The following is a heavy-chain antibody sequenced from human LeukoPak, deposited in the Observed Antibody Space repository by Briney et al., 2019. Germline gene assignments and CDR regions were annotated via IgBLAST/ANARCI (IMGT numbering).Heavy chain of an antibody. Sequence: SGPTLVKPTQTLTLTCTFSGFSLSTSGVGVGWIRQPPGKALEWLALISWNDDKHYSPSLQSRLTITKDTSKNQVVLTITNMDTVDTATYYCAHKGVPTAGPPQGFDYWGQGTLVTVSS. CDR2: ISWNDDK. V-gene: IGHV2-5*01. D-gene: IGHD6-13*01. J-gene: IGHJ4*02. CDR3: AHKGVPTAGPPQGFDY. CDR1: GFSLSTSGVG.